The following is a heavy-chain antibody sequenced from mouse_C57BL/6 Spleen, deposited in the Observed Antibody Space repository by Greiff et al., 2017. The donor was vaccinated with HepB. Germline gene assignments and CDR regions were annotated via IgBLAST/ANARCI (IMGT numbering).Heavy chain of an antibody. CDR1: GYTFTSFW. V-gene: IGHV1-69*01. CDR3: ARLYPDYFDY. Sequence: QVQLQQPGAELVMPGASVKLSCKASGYTFTSFWMHWVKQRPGQGLEWIGEIDPSDSYTNYNQKFKGKSTLTVDKSSSTAYMQLSSLTSEDSAVYYCARLYPDYFDYWGQGTTLTVSS. CDR2: IDPSDSYT. D-gene: IGHD2-12*01. J-gene: IGHJ2*01.